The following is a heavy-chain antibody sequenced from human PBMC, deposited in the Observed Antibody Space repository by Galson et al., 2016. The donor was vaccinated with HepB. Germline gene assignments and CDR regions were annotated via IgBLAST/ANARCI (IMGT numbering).Heavy chain of an antibody. D-gene: IGHD3-10*01. V-gene: IGHV5-51*01. CDR3: AGTYYYGSTSPFYYALDV. CDR1: GYRTTNYW. Sequence: QSGAEVKKPGESLKISCKGPGYRTTNYWIGWVRQMPGKGLEWMGIIYLGDSDTSYSPSFQGHVTISADKSITTAYLQWSSLKASDTAMYYCAGTYYYGSTSPFYYALDVWGQGTTVTVSS. CDR2: IYLGDSDT. J-gene: IGHJ6*02.